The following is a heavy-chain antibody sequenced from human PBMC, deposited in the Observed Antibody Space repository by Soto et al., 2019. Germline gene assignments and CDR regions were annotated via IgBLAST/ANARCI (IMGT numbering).Heavy chain of an antibody. CDR2: INQEGRES. V-gene: IGHV3-7*01. CDR3: TREIYDDYDSSGFDH. D-gene: IGHD3-22*01. Sequence: PGGSLRLSCVASGFTLSSYWMMWVRQAPGKGLEWVANINQEGRESHYVDSVKGRFTISRDNAKNSLYLQMNSLRVEDTGLYYCTREIYDDYDSSGFDHWGQGTLVTVSS. CDR1: GFTLSSYW. J-gene: IGHJ4*02.